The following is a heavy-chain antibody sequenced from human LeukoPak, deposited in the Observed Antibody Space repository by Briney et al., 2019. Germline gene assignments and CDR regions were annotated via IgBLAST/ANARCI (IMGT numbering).Heavy chain of an antibody. CDR1: GGSISSYY. CDR3: ARYYYGSGSYYPHYYYYMDV. V-gene: IGHV4-4*07. J-gene: IGHJ6*03. Sequence: SETLSLTCTVSGGSISSYYWSWIRQPAGKGLEWLGRIYTSGSTNYNPSLKSRVTMSVDTSKNQFSLKLSSVTAADTAVYYCARYYYGSGSYYPHYYYYMDVWGKGTTVTVSS. D-gene: IGHD3-10*01. CDR2: IYTSGST.